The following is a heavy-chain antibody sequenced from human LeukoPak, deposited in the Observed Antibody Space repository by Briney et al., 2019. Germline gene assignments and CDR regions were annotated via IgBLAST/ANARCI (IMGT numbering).Heavy chain of an antibody. D-gene: IGHD3-22*01. CDR1: GYTLTSYG. V-gene: IGHV1-18*01. J-gene: IGHJ6*02. Sequence: ASVKVSCKASGYTLTSYGISWVRQAPGQGLEWMGWISAYNGNTNYAQKLQGGVTMTTGTSTSTAYMELRSLRSDDTAVYYCARDYYDSSGYYYVLYGMDVWGQGTTVTVSS. CDR2: ISAYNGNT. CDR3: ARDYYDSSGYYYVLYGMDV.